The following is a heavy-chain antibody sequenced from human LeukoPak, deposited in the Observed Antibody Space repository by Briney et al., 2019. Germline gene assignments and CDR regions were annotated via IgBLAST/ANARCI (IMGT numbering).Heavy chain of an antibody. CDR1: GFIFSNAC. V-gene: IGHV3-15*01. CDR3: TTLSYDVHY. CDR2: IKSNPDGGKA. J-gene: IGHJ4*02. Sequence: GGSLRLSCAASGFIFSNACMTWVRQAPGKGLEWVGRIKSNPDGGKADYGAAVKGRFTISRDDSRNMLYLQLRNLGAEDTAVYYCTTLSYDVHYCGRGTLVTVSS. D-gene: IGHD3-3*01.